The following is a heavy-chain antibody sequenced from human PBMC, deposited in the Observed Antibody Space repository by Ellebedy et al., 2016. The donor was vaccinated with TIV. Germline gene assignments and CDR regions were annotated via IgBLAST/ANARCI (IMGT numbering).Heavy chain of an antibody. CDR2: VSAHNGLT. J-gene: IGHJ4*02. V-gene: IGHV1-18*01. CDR1: GFTFTNYG. Sequence: ASVKVSCKAAGFTFTNYGFTWVRQAPGQGLEWVGWVSAHNGLTNYAQKLHGRVTMTADTSTSTVYMELRSLRSDDTAVYYCAIWERWLQATCGYWGQGTLVTVSS. CDR3: AIWERWLQATCGY. D-gene: IGHD5-24*01.